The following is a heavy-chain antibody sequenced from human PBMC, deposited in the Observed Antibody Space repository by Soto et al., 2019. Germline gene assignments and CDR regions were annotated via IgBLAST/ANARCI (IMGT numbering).Heavy chain of an antibody. CDR2: IIPIFGTA. D-gene: IGHD3-9*01. CDR1: GGTFRSYA. J-gene: IGHJ6*02. CDR3: ASRIIPFWLDCYYYGMDV. Sequence: ASVKVFCQASGGTFRSYAISWVRQAPGPGLEWMGGIIPIFGTANYAQKFQGRVTITADKSTSTAYMELSSLRSEDTAVYYCASRIIPFWLDCYYYGMDVWRQAPRVTVAS. V-gene: IGHV1-69*06.